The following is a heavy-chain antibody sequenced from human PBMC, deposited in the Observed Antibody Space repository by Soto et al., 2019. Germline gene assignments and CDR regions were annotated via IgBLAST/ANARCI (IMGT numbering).Heavy chain of an antibody. CDR2: ISYDGSNK. CDR1: GFTFSSYG. Sequence: QVQLVESGGGVVQPGRSLRLSCAASGFTFSSYGMHWVRQAPGKGLEWVAVISYDGSNKYYADSVKGRFTISRDNSKNTLYLQMNSLRAEDTAVYYCATIPHGPSRGYYAFDIWGQGTMVTVSS. D-gene: IGHD3-22*01. J-gene: IGHJ3*02. V-gene: IGHV3-30*03. CDR3: ATIPHGPSRGYYAFDI.